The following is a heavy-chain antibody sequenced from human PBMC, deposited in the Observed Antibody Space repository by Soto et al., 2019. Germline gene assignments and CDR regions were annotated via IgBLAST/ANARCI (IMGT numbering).Heavy chain of an antibody. D-gene: IGHD3-3*01. CDR2: IYPGDSDT. CDR1: GYSFTSYW. Sequence: PGESLKISCKGSGYSFTSYWIGWVRQMPGKGLEWMGIIYPGDSDTRYSPSFQGQVTISADKSISTAYLQWSSLKASDTAMYYYARSPLKAIFGVVIHYGMDVWGQGTTVTVSS. CDR3: ARSPLKAIFGVVIHYGMDV. V-gene: IGHV5-51*01. J-gene: IGHJ6*02.